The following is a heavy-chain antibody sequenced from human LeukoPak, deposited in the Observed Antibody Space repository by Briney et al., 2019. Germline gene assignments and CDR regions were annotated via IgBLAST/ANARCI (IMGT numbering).Heavy chain of an antibody. CDR1: GFTFSKYW. CDR2: IKQDGSEK. V-gene: IGHV3-7*01. J-gene: IGHJ3*02. CDR3: ARDMRYFDWERGTFDI. D-gene: IGHD3-9*01. Sequence: GESLRLSCEASGFTFSKYWMSWVRQAPGKGLEWVANIKQDGSEKYYVASVKGRFTISRDNAKNSLYLQMNSLRAEDTAVYYCARDMRYFDWERGTFDIWGQGTMVTVSS.